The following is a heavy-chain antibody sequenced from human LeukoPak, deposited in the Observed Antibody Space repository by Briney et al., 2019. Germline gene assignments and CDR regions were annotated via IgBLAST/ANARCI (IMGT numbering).Heavy chain of an antibody. CDR1: GGSISSGGYY. J-gene: IGHJ4*02. CDR2: IYYSGST. CDR3: ARVDSSGYYFH. Sequence: SETLSLTCTVSGGSISSGGYYWSWVCQHPGKGLEWIGYIYYSGSTYYNPSLKSRVTISVDTSKNQFSLKLSSVTAADTAVYYCARVDSSGYYFHWGQGTLVTVSS. D-gene: IGHD3-22*01. V-gene: IGHV4-31*03.